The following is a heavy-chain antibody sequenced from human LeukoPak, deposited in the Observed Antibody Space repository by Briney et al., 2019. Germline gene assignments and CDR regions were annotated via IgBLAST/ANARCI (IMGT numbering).Heavy chain of an antibody. CDR2: ISSGGTTI. V-gene: IGHV3-48*03. Sequence: GGSLRLSCAASGFTFSNYEMSWVRQAPGKGLEWVSYISSGGTTIYYADSVKGRFTISRDNAKNSLYLQMNSLGAEDTAVYYCARGSYYLDSWGQGTLVTVSS. J-gene: IGHJ4*02. D-gene: IGHD3-16*02. CDR3: ARGSYYLDS. CDR1: GFTFSNYE.